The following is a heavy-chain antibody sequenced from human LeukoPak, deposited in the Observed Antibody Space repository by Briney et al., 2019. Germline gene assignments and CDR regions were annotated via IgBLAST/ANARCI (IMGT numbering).Heavy chain of an antibody. D-gene: IGHD2-15*01. V-gene: IGHV3-23*01. CDR1: EFTFSNFA. CDR2: ISGSGDNT. Sequence: GGSLRLSCAASEFTFSNFAMSWVRQAPGKGLEWVSTISGSGDNTYYADSVKGRFTISRDNSKNTLSLHMNTLRAEDTAVYYCAKDHAGSGRAFESWGQGTLVTVSS. J-gene: IGHJ4*02. CDR3: AKDHAGSGRAFES.